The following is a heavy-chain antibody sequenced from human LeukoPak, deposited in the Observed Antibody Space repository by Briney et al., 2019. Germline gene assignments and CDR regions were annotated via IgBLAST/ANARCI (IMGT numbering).Heavy chain of an antibody. Sequence: GGSLRLSCAASGFSFSTYAISWVRQAPGKGLEWVSYISSSSSTIYYADSVKGRFTISRDNAKNSLYLQMNSLRAEDTAVYYCATFRPGYPDYWGQGTLVTVSS. CDR1: GFSFSTYA. CDR3: ATFRPGYPDY. J-gene: IGHJ4*02. CDR2: ISSSSSTI. D-gene: IGHD3-9*01. V-gene: IGHV3-48*04.